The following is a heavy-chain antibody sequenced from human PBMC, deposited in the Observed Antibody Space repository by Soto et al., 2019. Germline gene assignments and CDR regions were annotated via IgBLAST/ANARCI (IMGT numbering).Heavy chain of an antibody. CDR2: TYYRSKWYN. V-gene: IGHV6-1*01. Sequence: SQTLSLTCSISGDRVSSNSAAWNWIRPSPSRGLEWLGRTYYRSKWYNDYAVSVKSRITINPDTSKNQFSLQLNSVTPEDTAVYYCARGAYCSGGSCYWWFDPWGQGTLVTVSS. D-gene: IGHD2-15*01. CDR1: GDRVSSNSAA. CDR3: ARGAYCSGGSCYWWFDP. J-gene: IGHJ5*02.